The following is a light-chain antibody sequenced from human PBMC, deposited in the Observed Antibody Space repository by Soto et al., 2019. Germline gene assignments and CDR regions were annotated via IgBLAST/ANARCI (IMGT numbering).Light chain of an antibody. CDR2: QTS. V-gene: IGKV3-20*01. CDR3: QQYGSSHT. J-gene: IGKJ5*01. CDR1: QYINTR. Sequence: EIVFTQSPATLSSFPGDIVTLSCRASQYINTRLAWYQHRPGQAPRLLIYQTSLRAAGIPARLSASGSGTDFILTINRLEPEDFAVYYCQQYGSSHTFGQGTRLEIK.